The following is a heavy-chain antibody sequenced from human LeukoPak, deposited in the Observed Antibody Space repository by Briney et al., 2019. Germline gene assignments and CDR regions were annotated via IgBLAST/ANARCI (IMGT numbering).Heavy chain of an antibody. D-gene: IGHD6-19*01. CDR1: ALTFSTYA. J-gene: IGHJ4*02. Sequence: PRGSLRLSCAASALTFSTYAMIWVPQAPGKGLESVSGLSGSSSSTYYADPVKGRFTISTDNSKNTVHVRMKTLRAADKDGYYCATRVIAVAGTWCFDDWGQGTLVTVSS. CDR2: LSGSSSST. V-gene: IGHV3-23*01. CDR3: ATRVIAVAGTWCFDD.